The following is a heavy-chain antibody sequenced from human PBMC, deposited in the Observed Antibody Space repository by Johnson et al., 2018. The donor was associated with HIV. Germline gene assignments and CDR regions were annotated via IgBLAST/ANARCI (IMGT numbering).Heavy chain of an antibody. Sequence: QMQLVESGGGVVQPGRSVRLSCVASGFTFSNFALHWVRQAPGKGLEWVAIISYDGNNKYYVDSVKGRFTISRDNAKNSLYLQMNSLRAEDTAVYYCARGGSCYNAHFDIWGQGTMVTVSS. CDR1: GFTFSNFA. CDR2: ISYDGNNK. D-gene: IGHD2-15*01. V-gene: IGHV3-30-3*01. J-gene: IGHJ3*02. CDR3: ARGGSCYNAHFDI.